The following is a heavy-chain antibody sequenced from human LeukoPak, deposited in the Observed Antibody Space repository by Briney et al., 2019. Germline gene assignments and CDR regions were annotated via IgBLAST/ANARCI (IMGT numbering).Heavy chain of an antibody. Sequence: SETLSLTCTVSGDPISIYYWSWIRQPPGKGLEWIVYIYYSGSTNYNPSLKSRVTISVDTSKNQFSLKLSSVTAADTAVYYCARTTDILTGYYFDYWGQGTLVTVSS. CDR1: GDPISIYY. V-gene: IGHV4-59*01. CDR2: IYYSGST. J-gene: IGHJ4*02. D-gene: IGHD3-9*01. CDR3: ARTTDILTGYYFDY.